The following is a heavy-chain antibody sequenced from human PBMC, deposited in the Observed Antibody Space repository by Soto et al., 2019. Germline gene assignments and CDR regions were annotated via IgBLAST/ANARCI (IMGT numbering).Heavy chain of an antibody. Sequence: QVQLVQSGPEVRRPGTSLKVACKPSGYTFRSYGISWVRQAPGQGLEWMGWISPYYGKSNYAQKFQDRMTMTTDPSTSTAFMKLKSLKSNDTAMYYCARDLLAVAGTIDYWGQGTLISVSS. V-gene: IGHV1-18*01. J-gene: IGHJ4*02. D-gene: IGHD6-19*01. CDR3: ARDLLAVAGTIDY. CDR2: ISPYYGKS. CDR1: GYTFRSYG.